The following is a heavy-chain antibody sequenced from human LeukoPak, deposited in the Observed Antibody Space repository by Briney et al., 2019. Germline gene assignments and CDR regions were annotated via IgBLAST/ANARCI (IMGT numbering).Heavy chain of an antibody. CDR3: ARRGNYDSSGSSFFDY. D-gene: IGHD3-22*01. CDR1: GFTFSSYD. V-gene: IGHV3-33*01. Sequence: PGGSLRLSCAASGFTFSSYDMHWVRQAPGKGLEWVAVIWYDGKNKYYADSVKGRFTISRDNSKNTLYLQMNSLRAEDTAVYYCARRGNYDSSGSSFFDYWGQGTLVTVSS. J-gene: IGHJ4*02. CDR2: IWYDGKNK.